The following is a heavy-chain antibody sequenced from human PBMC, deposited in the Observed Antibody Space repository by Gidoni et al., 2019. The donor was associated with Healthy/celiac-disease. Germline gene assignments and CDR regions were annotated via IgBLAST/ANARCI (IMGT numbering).Heavy chain of an antibody. J-gene: IGHJ5*02. V-gene: IGHV4-34*01. CDR1: GGSFSVYY. Sequence: QVQLQQWGAGLLQPSETLPLTCAVYGGSFSVYYWIWLRQPPGKGLEWNGEINHSGSTNYNPSLKSRVTISVDTSKNQFSLKLSSVTAADTAVYYCARRQLGRTSMVRGVITRWFDPWGQGTLVTVSS. CDR2: INHSGST. CDR3: ARRQLGRTSMVRGVITRWFDP. D-gene: IGHD3-10*01.